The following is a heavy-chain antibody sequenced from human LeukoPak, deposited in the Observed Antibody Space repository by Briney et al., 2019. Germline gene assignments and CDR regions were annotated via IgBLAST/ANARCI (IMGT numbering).Heavy chain of an antibody. V-gene: IGHV4-59*01. Sequence: SETLSLTCTVSGGSISSYYWSWIRQPPGKGLEWIGYIYYSGSTNYNPSLKSRVTISVDTSKNQFSLKLSSVTAADTAVYYCARVLNYYDSSGPPPDAFDIWGQGTMVTVSS. CDR1: GGSISSYY. CDR3: ARVLNYYDSSGPPPDAFDI. J-gene: IGHJ3*02. D-gene: IGHD3-22*01. CDR2: IYYSGST.